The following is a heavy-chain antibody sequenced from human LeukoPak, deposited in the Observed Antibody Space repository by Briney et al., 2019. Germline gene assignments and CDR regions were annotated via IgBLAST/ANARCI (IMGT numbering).Heavy chain of an antibody. V-gene: IGHV1-46*01. J-gene: IGHJ1*01. CDR2: INPSGGST. D-gene: IGHD5-24*01. CDR3: ARVGGYNIGDFQH. Sequence: GASVKVSCKASGYTFTSYGISWVRQAPGQGLEWMGIINPSGGSTSYAQKFQGRVTMTRDTSTSTVYMELSSLRSEDTAVYYCARVGGYNIGDFQHWGQGTLVTVSS. CDR1: GYTFTSYG.